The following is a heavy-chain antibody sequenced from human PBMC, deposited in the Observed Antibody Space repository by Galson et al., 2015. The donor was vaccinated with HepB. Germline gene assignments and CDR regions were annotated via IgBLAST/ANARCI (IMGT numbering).Heavy chain of an antibody. Sequence: SLRLSCAASGFTFSSYGMHWVRQAPGKGLEWVAVISYDGSNKYYADSVKGRFTISRDNSKNTLYLQMNSLRAEDTAVYYCAAELRTAEGGWHWGQGTLVTVSS. CDR3: AAELRTAEGGWH. CDR2: ISYDGSNK. V-gene: IGHV3-30*03. J-gene: IGHJ4*02. D-gene: IGHD4-23*01. CDR1: GFTFSSYG.